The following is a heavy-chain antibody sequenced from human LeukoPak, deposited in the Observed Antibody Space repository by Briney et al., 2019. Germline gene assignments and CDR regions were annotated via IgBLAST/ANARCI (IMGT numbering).Heavy chain of an antibody. Sequence: SVKVSCKASGGTFSSYTISWVRQAPGQGLEWMGGIIPIFGTANYAQKFQGRVTITADESTSTAYMELSSLRSEDTAVYYCARDGSSGYTNFDYWGRGTLVTVSS. CDR3: ARDGSSGYTNFDY. CDR2: IIPIFGTA. D-gene: IGHD3-22*01. V-gene: IGHV1-69*13. CDR1: GGTFSSYT. J-gene: IGHJ4*02.